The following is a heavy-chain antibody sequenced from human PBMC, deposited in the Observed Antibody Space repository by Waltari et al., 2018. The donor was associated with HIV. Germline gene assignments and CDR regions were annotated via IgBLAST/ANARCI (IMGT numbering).Heavy chain of an antibody. J-gene: IGHJ4*02. D-gene: IGHD3-16*01. CDR3: ARAVGYDYVWGSYADF. V-gene: IGHV4-34*01. CDR2: VDHTGST. CDR1: NDDGPSFSDYWWSFRDYY. Sequence: QVQLHQWGAGLLKPSETLSLTCAVYNDDGPSFSDYWWSFRDYYWTWMRQSPVKGLEWIGEVDHTGSTNYTGAFRGRVSVSVDTSKKQFSLRLSSVSDADTAVYFCARAVGYDYVWGSYADFWAQGTQVTVSS.